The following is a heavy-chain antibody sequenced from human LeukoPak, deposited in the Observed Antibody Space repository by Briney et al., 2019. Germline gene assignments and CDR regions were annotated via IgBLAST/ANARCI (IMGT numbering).Heavy chain of an antibody. CDR1: GGSISSYY. Sequence: SETLSLTCTVSGGSISSYYWSWIRQPPGKGLEWIGYIYYSGRTNYNPSLKSRVTISVDTSKNQFSLKLSSVTAADTAVYYCARGQGDCSGGSCYYYFDYWGQGTLVTVSS. J-gene: IGHJ4*02. V-gene: IGHV4-59*01. CDR2: IYYSGRT. CDR3: ARGQGDCSGGSCYYYFDY. D-gene: IGHD2-15*01.